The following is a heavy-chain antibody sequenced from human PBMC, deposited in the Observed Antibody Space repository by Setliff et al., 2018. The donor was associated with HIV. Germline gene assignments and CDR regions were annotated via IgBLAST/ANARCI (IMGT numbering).Heavy chain of an antibody. Sequence: SETLSLTCTVSGGSISNYYWSWIRQSPEKGLEWIGYIHYSGSTNYNPSLKSRVTISVDTSKNQFSLKLSSVTAADTAVYYCARHKSQPYYFDYWGQGTLVTVSS. CDR2: IHYSGST. J-gene: IGHJ4*02. V-gene: IGHV4-59*08. CDR3: ARHKSQPYYFDY. CDR1: GGSISNYY.